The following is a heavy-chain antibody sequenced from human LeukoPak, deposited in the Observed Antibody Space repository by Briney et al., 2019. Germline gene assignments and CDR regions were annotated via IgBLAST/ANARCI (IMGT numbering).Heavy chain of an antibody. D-gene: IGHD4-17*01. J-gene: IGHJ6*02. CDR2: ISGSGGST. CDR3: AKDFSYGDYVVYDYYGMDV. CDR1: GFTFSSYA. V-gene: IGHV3-23*01. Sequence: GGSLRLSCAASGFTFSSYAMSWVRQAPGEGMEWVSAISGSGGSTYYADSVKGRFTISRDNSKNTLYLQMNSLRAEDTAVYYCAKDFSYGDYVVYDYYGMDVWGQGTTVTVSS.